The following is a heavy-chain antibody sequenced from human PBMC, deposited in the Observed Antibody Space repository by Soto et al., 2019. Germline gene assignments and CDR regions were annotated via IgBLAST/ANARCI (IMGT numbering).Heavy chain of an antibody. CDR1: GGTFSSYT. CDR2: IIPILGIA. D-gene: IGHD6-19*01. V-gene: IGHV1-69*04. J-gene: IGHJ4*02. CDR3: AIEPLYSSGWYL. Sequence: SVKVSCKASGGTFSSYTISWVRQAPGQGLEWMGRIIPILGIANYAQKFQGRVTITADKSTSTAYMELSSLRSEDTAVYYCAIEPLYSSGWYLWGQGTLVTVSS.